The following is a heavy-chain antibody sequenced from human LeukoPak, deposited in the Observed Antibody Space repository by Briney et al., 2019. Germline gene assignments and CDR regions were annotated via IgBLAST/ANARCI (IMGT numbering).Heavy chain of an antibody. J-gene: IGHJ4*02. V-gene: IGHV4-30-4*01. D-gene: IGHD6-13*01. Sequence: SETLSLTCTVSGGSISSGDYYWSWIRQPPGKGLEWIGYIYYSGSTYYNPSLKSRVTISVDTSKNQFSLKLSSVTAADTAVYYCARDGAAAGTIDYWGQGTLVTVSS. CDR2: IYYSGST. CDR1: GGSISSGDYY. CDR3: ARDGAAAGTIDY.